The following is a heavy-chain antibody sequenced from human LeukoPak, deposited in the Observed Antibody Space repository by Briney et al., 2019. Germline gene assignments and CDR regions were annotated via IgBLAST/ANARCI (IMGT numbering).Heavy chain of an antibody. CDR2: INPNSGGT. D-gene: IGHD3-16*01. V-gene: IGHV1-2*04. CDR3: ARLLPGLGHVRDY. Sequence: ASVKVSCKASGYTFTGYYMHWVRQAPGQGLEWMGWINPNSGGTNYAQKFQGWVTMTRDTSISTAYMELSRLRSDDTAVYYCARLLPGLGHVRDYWGQGTLVTVSS. CDR1: GYTFTGYY. J-gene: IGHJ4*02.